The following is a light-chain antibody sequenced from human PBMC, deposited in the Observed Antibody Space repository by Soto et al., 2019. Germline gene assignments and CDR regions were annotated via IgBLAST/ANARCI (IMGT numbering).Light chain of an antibody. CDR1: QSVSDY. CDR3: QQRSSWPLP. Sequence: EIVLTQSPVTLSLSAGETATLSCRASQSVSDYLAWYQQKPGQAPRLLFYDASNRATGIPARFSGSGSETYFTLRIINLEPEDIAVDYCQQRSSWPLPFGGGTKVEIK. CDR2: DAS. J-gene: IGKJ4*01. V-gene: IGKV3-11*01.